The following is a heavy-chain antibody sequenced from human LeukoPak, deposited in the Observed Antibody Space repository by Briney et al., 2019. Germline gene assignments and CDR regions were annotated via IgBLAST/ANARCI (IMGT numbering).Heavy chain of an antibody. D-gene: IGHD6-13*01. Sequence: ASETLSLTCAVYGGSFSGYYWSWIRQPPGKGLEWIGEINHSGSTNYNPSLKSRVTISVDTSKNQFSLKLSSVTAADTAVYYCARRIAATDSAKYYFDSWGQGTLVTVSS. CDR1: GGSFSGYY. V-gene: IGHV4-34*01. CDR2: INHSGST. J-gene: IGHJ4*02. CDR3: ARRIAATDSAKYYFDS.